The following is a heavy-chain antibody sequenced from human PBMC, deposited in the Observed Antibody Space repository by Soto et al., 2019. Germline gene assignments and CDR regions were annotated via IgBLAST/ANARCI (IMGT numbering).Heavy chain of an antibody. CDR1: GGTFNNHT. D-gene: IGHD6-25*01. CDR3: ARHSRVAAVARYYYGMDV. Sequence: QVQLAQSGAEVKKPGSSVKVSCKASGGTFNNHTISWVRQAPGQGLEWMGGIIPLFGTANYAQKFQGRVTITADKSTSTAYMELSSLRSEDTAVYYCARHSRVAAVARYYYGMDVWSQGTTVTVSS. CDR2: IIPLFGTA. V-gene: IGHV1-69*06. J-gene: IGHJ6*02.